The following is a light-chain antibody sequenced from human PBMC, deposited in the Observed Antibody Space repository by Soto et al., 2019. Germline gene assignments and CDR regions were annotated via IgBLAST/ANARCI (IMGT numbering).Light chain of an antibody. Sequence: SYELTQPPSVSVSPGQTASITCSGDKLGDKSVCWYQLKPGQSPVLVIYQDTKRPSGIPERFSGSNSGNTATLTISGTQAMDEADYYCQAWDIITVVFGGGTQLTVL. CDR3: QAWDIITVV. CDR1: KLGDKS. V-gene: IGLV3-1*01. CDR2: QDT. J-gene: IGLJ2*01.